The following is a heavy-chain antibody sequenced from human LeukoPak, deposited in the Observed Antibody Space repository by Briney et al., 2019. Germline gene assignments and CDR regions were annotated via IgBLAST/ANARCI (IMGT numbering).Heavy chain of an antibody. CDR2: IYTSGST. D-gene: IGHD1-26*01. CDR3: ARGGGSYHASDY. J-gene: IGHJ4*02. V-gene: IGHV4-59*10. CDR1: GGSFSGYY. Sequence: SETLSLTCAVYGGSFSGYYWSWIRQPAGKGLEWIGHIYTSGSTNYNPSLKSRVTMSVDTSKNQFSLKLSSVTAADTAVYYCARGGGSYHASDYWGQGTLVTVSS.